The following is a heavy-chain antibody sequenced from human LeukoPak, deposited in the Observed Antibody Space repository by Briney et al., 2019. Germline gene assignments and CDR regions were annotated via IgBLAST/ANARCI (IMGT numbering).Heavy chain of an antibody. V-gene: IGHV1-2*06. CDR2: INPNSGGT. J-gene: IGHJ4*02. CDR1: GYTFTGYY. D-gene: IGHD3-22*01. CDR3: AAYDSSGYYYARGSLDY. Sequence: GASVKDSCKASGYTFTGYYMHWVRQAPGQGLEWMGRINPNSGGTNYAQTFQGRVTMTRDTSISTAYMELSRLRSDDTAVYYCAAYDSSGYYYARGSLDYWGQGTLVTVSS.